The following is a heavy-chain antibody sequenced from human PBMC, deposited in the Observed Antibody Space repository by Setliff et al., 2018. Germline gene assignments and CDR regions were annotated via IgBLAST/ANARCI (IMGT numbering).Heavy chain of an antibody. J-gene: IGHJ3*02. D-gene: IGHD3-3*01. CDR3: ARGKTFFGAFIRAFDI. Sequence: ASVKVSCKASGYTFTSYGFSWVRQAPGQGLEWMGWINPILGIANYAQKFQGRVTITADESTSTAYMELSSLRSEDTAVYHCARGKTFFGAFIRAFDIWGQGRMVTVSS. CDR1: GYTFTSYG. V-gene: IGHV1-69*10. CDR2: INPILGIA.